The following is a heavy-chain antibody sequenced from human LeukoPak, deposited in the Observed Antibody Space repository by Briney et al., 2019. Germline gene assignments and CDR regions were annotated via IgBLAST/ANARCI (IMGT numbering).Heavy chain of an antibody. J-gene: IGHJ4*02. CDR1: GFTFSVYS. Sequence: GGSLRLSCAASGFTFSVYSMNWVRQAPGKGLEWVSCIDSSSSNINYADSVEGRFTISRDNAKNSLYLQMNSLRAEDTAVYYCARVPGGLEWADFDYWGQGTLVTVSS. D-gene: IGHD3-3*01. CDR3: ARVPGGLEWADFDY. CDR2: IDSSSSNI. V-gene: IGHV3-21*01.